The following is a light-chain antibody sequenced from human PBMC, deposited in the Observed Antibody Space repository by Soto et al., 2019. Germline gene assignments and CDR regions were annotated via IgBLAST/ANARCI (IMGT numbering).Light chain of an antibody. CDR2: GAS. CDR1: QSVRRN. Sequence: IMVKKSAAAGSVRKGRRASLSRSPSQSVRRNLAWYQQKPGQAPRLLIYGASTRATGIPARFSGSGSGTEVTPTIISLQSEAVAVYYCKQYSTSPPGTCGQRTRLDI. V-gene: IGKV3-15*01. CDR3: KQYSTSPPGT. J-gene: IGKJ1*01.